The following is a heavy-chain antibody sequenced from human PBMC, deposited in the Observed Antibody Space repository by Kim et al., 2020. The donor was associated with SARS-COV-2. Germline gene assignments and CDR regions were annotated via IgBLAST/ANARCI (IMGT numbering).Heavy chain of an antibody. V-gene: IGHV3-73*01. CDR2: T. D-gene: IGHD1-1*01. Sequence: TPYGASVECKFTISRDDSKNTAYLQMSSLTTEDTAVYYCTGYYDYYYYMDVWGEGTTVTVSS. J-gene: IGHJ6*03. CDR3: TGYYDYYYYMDV.